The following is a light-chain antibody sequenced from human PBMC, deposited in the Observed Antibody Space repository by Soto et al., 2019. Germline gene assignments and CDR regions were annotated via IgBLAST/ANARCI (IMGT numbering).Light chain of an antibody. V-gene: IGLV2-14*01. CDR1: SSDVGGYNY. CDR3: SSYTSSSTYVV. Sequence: QLVLTQPASVSGSPGQSITISCTGTSSDVGGYNYVSWYQQHPGKDPKLMIYDVSNRPSGVSNRFSGSKSGNTASLTISGLQAEDEADYYCSSYTSSSTYVVFGGGTKVTVL. J-gene: IGLJ2*01. CDR2: DVS.